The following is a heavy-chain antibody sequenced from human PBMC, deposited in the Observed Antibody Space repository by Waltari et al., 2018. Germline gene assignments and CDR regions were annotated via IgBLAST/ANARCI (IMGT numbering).Heavy chain of an antibody. D-gene: IGHD2-15*01. Sequence: QLQLRESGPGLVEPSGTLSLTCVVSGDSMRTNDCWCWVRQSPGKGLECIGQVRGDEKINYHPSFASRVIISLDTSSHQFSLKVISATAADTAIYYCARDRGRGLYLDAWGPGMLVTVSP. V-gene: IGHV4-4*02. CDR1: GDSMRTNDC. CDR2: VRGDEKI. J-gene: IGHJ4*02. CDR3: ARDRGRGLYLDA.